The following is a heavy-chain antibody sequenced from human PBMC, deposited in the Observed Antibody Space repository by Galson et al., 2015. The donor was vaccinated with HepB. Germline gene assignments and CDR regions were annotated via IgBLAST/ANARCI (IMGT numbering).Heavy chain of an antibody. CDR3: PKEGRNGYFGVYGGFDV. J-gene: IGHJ3*01. CDR2: ISGSGGNT. Sequence: SLRLSCAASGSTFRSYAMTWVRQAPGRGLDWVSSISGSGGNTYYTASVKGRFTISRDNSKNTLFLQMNSLRVEDTAVYFCPKEGRNGYFGVYGGFDVCGHGTLVTVSS. V-gene: IGHV3-23*01. CDR1: GSTFRSYA. D-gene: IGHD3-22*01.